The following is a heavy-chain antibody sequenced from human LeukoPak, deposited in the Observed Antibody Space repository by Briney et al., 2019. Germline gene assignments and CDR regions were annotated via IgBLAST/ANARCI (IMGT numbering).Heavy chain of an antibody. CDR2: INGSGGIT. CDR1: GFTSSSYA. D-gene: IGHD6-19*01. V-gene: IGHV3-23*01. CDR3: ARERQKWLGDAFDI. J-gene: IGHJ3*02. Sequence: GGSLRLSCAAPGFTSSSYAMCWVREAPGKGLEWVSAINGSGGITYYADSVKCRFTISRDNSKNTLYLQMNSLRAEDTAVYYCARERQKWLGDAFDIWGQGTMVTVSS.